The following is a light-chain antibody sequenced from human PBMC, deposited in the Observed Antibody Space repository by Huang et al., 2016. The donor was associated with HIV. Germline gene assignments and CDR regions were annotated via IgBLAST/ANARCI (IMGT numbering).Light chain of an antibody. CDR1: QSISRH. CDR3: QQTGT. CDR2: AAS. Sequence: EIQMTQSPSSLSASVGDRVTITFRASQSISRHLSWYQQKPGKAPKVLIYAASTLQSGVPSRFSGSGSGTDFTLTISNLQPEDFVTYYCQQTGTFGQGTKVEIK. V-gene: IGKV1-39*01. J-gene: IGKJ1*01.